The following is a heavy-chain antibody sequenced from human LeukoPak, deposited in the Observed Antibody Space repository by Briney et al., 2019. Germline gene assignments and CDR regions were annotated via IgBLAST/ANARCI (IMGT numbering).Heavy chain of an antibody. CDR3: ARTNQKDYDFWSGYSYYFDY. CDR2: IGSSGSTI. D-gene: IGHD3-3*01. J-gene: IGHJ4*02. V-gene: IGHV3-48*03. Sequence: PGGSLRLSCAASGFTFSSYEMNWVRQAPGKGLEWVSYIGSSGSTIYYADSVKGRFTISRDNAKNSLYLQMNSLRAEDTAVDYCARTNQKDYDFWSGYSYYFDYWGQGTLVTVSS. CDR1: GFTFSSYE.